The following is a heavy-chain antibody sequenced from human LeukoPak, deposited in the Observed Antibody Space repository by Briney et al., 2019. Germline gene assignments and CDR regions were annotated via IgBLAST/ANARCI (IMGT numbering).Heavy chain of an antibody. CDR3: ARHDDSGGPIDY. CDR1: GGSISSYY. Sequence: SETLSLTCTVSGGSISSYYWSWIRQPPGKGLEWIGYIYYSGSTNYNPSLKSRVTISVDTSKNQFSLKLSSVTAADTAVYYCARHDDSGGPIDYWGQGTLVTVSS. D-gene: IGHD3-10*01. J-gene: IGHJ4*02. V-gene: IGHV4-59*01. CDR2: IYYSGST.